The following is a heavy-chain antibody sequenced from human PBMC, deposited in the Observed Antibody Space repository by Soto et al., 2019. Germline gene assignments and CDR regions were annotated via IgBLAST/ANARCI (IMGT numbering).Heavy chain of an antibody. J-gene: IGHJ5*02. CDR3: ASRGAYSGSYYDWFDP. Sequence: SVKVSCKASGGTFSSYSISWVLQAPGQGLEWMGGIIPIFGTANYAQKFQGRVTITADESTSTAYMELSSLRSEDTAVYYCASRGAYSGSYYDWFDPWGQGTLVTVSS. CDR2: IIPIFGTA. D-gene: IGHD1-26*01. V-gene: IGHV1-69*13. CDR1: GGTFSSYS.